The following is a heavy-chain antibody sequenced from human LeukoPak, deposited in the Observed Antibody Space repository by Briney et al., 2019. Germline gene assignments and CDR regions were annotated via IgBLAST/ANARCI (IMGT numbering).Heavy chain of an antibody. V-gene: IGHV3-7*03. CDR1: GFTFSNDW. J-gene: IGHJ5*02. D-gene: IGHD3-22*01. CDR2: IKLTAIET. CDR3: AKSVTYYYDDIAT. Sequence: GGSLRLSCVDSGFTFSNDWMSWVRQSPGKGLEGVAIIKLTAIETYYLDSVKGRFTISRDNARKSLYLQMNSLRAEDTAVYYCAKSVTYYYDDIATWGQGTLVTVSS.